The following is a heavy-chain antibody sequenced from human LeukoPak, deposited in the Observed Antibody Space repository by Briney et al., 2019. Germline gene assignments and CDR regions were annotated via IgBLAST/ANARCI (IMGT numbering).Heavy chain of an antibody. Sequence: SETLSLTCTVSGASISSYYWSWIRQPAGKGLEWIGRIYGSGDTNYNPSLKSRVTMSLDTSKNQFSLKLSSVTAADTAVYYCARRGSNWYFDYWGQGTLVTVSS. D-gene: IGHD6-13*01. CDR3: ARRGSNWYFDY. CDR2: IYGSGDT. J-gene: IGHJ4*02. CDR1: GASISSYY. V-gene: IGHV4-4*07.